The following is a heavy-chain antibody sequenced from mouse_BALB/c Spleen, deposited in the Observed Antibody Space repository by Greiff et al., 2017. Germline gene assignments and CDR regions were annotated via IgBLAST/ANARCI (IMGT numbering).Heavy chain of an antibody. J-gene: IGHJ2*01. CDR1: GYTFTDYN. CDR2: INPNNGGT. D-gene: IGHD1-1*01. Sequence: EVQLQQSGPELVKPGASVKIPCKASGYTFTDYNMDWVKQSHGKSLEWIGDINPNNGGTIYNQKFKGKATLTVDKSSSTAYMELRSLTSEDTAVYYCAREGYYYGSSSYYFDDWGEGTTLTVAS. CDR3: AREGYYYGSSSYYFDD. V-gene: IGHV1-18*01.